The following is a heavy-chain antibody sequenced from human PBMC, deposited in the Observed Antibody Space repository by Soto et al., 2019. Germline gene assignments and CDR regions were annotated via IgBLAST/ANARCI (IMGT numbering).Heavy chain of an antibody. CDR1: GYTFSSYA. J-gene: IGHJ6*02. CDR2: ISYDGSNK. CDR3: ARERGRFLERYDYYGMDV. Sequence: QVQLVESGGGVVQPGRSLRLSCAASGYTFSSYAMHWVLQAPGKGLEWVAVISYDGSNKYYADSVKGRFTISRDNSKNTLYLRMPSLRAEDTAVYYCARERGRFLERYDYYGMDVWGQGTTVTVSS. V-gene: IGHV3-30-3*01. D-gene: IGHD3-3*01.